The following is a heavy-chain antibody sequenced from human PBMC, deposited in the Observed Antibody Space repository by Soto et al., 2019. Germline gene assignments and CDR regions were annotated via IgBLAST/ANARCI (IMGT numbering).Heavy chain of an antibody. CDR1: GYTLTELS. CDR3: ATAAQGGNYDILTGFVYDY. Sequence: RASVKVSCKVSGYTLTELSMHWVRQAPGKGLEWMGGFDPEDGETIYAQKFQGRVTMTEDTSTDTAYMELSSLRSEDTAVYYCATAAQGGNYDILTGFVYDYWGQGTLVTVSS. CDR2: FDPEDGET. J-gene: IGHJ4*02. D-gene: IGHD3-9*01. V-gene: IGHV1-24*01.